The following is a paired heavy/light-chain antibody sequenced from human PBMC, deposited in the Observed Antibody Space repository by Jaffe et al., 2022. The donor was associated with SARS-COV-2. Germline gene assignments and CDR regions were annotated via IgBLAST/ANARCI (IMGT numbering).Heavy chain of an antibody. CDR3: ARDNEVPGGVGYVYFGMDV. J-gene: IGHJ6*02. V-gene: IGHV3-7*01. CDR2: IKKDGSEK. CDR1: GFSFSRYW. Sequence: EEQLVESGGGLVQPGGSLRLSCAASGFSFSRYWMGWVRQAPGKGLEWVANIKKDGSEKHFVDSVKGRFTISRDNAQNSLFLQMNSLRAEDTAVYYCARDNEVPGGVGYVYFGMDVWGQGTKVTVSS. D-gene: IGHD2-8*02.
Light chain of an antibody. CDR2: DAS. V-gene: IGKV3-11*01. Sequence: IVLTQSPATLSLSPGERATLSCRASQSVNTYLAWYQQKPGQAPRLLIFDASHRATGIPARFSGSGSGTDFTLTISSLEPEDFAVYYCQQRTNWPPEVTFGGGTKVEIK. CDR1: QSVNTY. J-gene: IGKJ4*01. CDR3: QQRTNWPPEVT.